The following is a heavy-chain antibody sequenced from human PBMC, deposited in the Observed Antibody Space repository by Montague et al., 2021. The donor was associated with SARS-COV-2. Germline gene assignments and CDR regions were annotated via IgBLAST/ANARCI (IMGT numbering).Heavy chain of an antibody. V-gene: IGHV4-59*01. J-gene: IGHJ6*02. D-gene: IGHD5-18*01. CDR1: GGSISSYY. CDR2: IYYSGST. CDR3: AGLSRYSYGSYYYGMDV. Sequence: SETLSLTCTVSGGSISSYYWSWIRRPPGEGLQWIGWIYYSGSTNYNPSLKRRVTISVDTSKNQFSLKLSSVTAADTAVYYCAGLSRYSYGSYYYGMDVWGQGTPVTVSS.